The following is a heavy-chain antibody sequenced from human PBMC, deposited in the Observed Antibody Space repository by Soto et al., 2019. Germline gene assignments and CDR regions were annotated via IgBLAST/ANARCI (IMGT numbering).Heavy chain of an antibody. CDR3: ARDSRQDYYYYGMDV. Sequence: ASETLSLTCTVSGGSISSGDYYWSWIRQPPGKGLEWIGYIYYSGSTYYNPSLKSRVTISVDTSKNQFSLKLSSVTAADTAVYYCARDSRQDYYYYGMDVWGQGTTVTVSS. CDR1: GGSISSGDYY. CDR2: IYYSGST. V-gene: IGHV4-30-4*01. J-gene: IGHJ6*02.